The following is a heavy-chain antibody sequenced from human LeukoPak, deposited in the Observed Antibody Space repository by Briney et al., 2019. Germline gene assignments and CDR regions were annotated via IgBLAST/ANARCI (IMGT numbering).Heavy chain of an antibody. V-gene: IGHV1-18*01. J-gene: IGHJ4*02. CDR2: MNPNNGNT. CDR1: GCTFTSYG. CDR3: ARVRAASGTLIDY. Sequence: ASVKVSCKASGCTFTSYGISWVRQATGQGLEWMGWMNPNNGNTNYAQKLQGRVTMTTDTSTSTAYMELRSLRSDDTAVYYCARVRAASGTLIDYWRQGTLVTVSS. D-gene: IGHD6-13*01.